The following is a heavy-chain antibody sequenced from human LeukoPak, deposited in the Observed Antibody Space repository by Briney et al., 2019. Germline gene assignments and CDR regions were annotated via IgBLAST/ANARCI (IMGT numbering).Heavy chain of an antibody. Sequence: PSETLSLTCTVSGGSISSYYWSWIRQPAGKGLEWIGRIYTNGNTNYNPSLKSRVTISVDTSKDQFSLKLSSVTAADTAVYYCARDPYDFWSGYYFDPWGQGTLVTVSS. V-gene: IGHV4-4*07. CDR3: ARDPYDFWSGYYFDP. CDR1: GGSISSYY. D-gene: IGHD3-3*01. CDR2: IYTNGNT. J-gene: IGHJ5*02.